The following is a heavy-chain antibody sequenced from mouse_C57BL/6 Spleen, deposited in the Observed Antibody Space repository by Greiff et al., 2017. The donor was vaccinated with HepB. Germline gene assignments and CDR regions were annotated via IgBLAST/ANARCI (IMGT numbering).Heavy chain of an antibody. Sequence: VQLQQSGAELVRPGASVKLSCTASGFNIKDYYMHWVKQRPEQGLEWIGRIDPEDGDTEYAPKFQGKATMTADTSSNTAYLQLSSLTSEDTAVYYCTTEGITTVVAPYFDVWGQGTTLTVSS. D-gene: IGHD1-1*01. V-gene: IGHV14-1*01. CDR3: TTEGITTVVAPYFDV. CDR1: GFNIKDYY. CDR2: IDPEDGDT. J-gene: IGHJ2*01.